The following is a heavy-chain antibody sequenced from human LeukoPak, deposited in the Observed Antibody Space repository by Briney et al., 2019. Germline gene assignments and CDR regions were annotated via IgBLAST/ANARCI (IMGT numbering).Heavy chain of an antibody. CDR2: IIPIFGTA. Sequence: SVKVSCKAAGGIFSSYVISWVRQAAGQGVEWMGGIIPIFGTANYAQKFQGRVTITADKSTSTAYMELSSLRSDDTAVYCCAREYRNWRPPALYIWGQGTMVTVSS. J-gene: IGHJ3*02. CDR3: AREYRNWRPPALYI. D-gene: IGHD1-1*01. CDR1: GGIFSSYV. V-gene: IGHV1-69*06.